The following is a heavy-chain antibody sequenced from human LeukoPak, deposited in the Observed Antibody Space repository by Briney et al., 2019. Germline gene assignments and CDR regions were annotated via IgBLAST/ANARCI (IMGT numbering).Heavy chain of an antibody. J-gene: IGHJ3*02. CDR1: GFTFSDYY. D-gene: IGHD5-12*01. V-gene: IGHV3-11*04. CDR2: ISSSGSTI. Sequence: GGSLRLSCAASGFTFSDYYMSWIRQAPGKGLEWVSYISSSGSTIYYADSVKGRFTISRDNAKNSLYLQMNSLRAEDTAVYYCARPPSHDYYDAFDIWGQGTTVTVSS. CDR3: ARPPSHDYYDAFDI.